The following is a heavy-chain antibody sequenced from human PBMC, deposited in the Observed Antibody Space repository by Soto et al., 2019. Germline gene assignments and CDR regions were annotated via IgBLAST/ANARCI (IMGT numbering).Heavy chain of an antibody. CDR3: ARGEAMVRGVNKKAPFDY. CDR2: IWYDGSNK. CDR1: GFTFSSYG. V-gene: IGHV3-33*01. J-gene: IGHJ4*02. Sequence: GGSLRLSCAASGFTFSSYGMHWVRQAPGKGLEWVAVIWYDGSNKYYADSVKGRFTISRDNSKNTLYLQMNSLRAEDTAVYYCARGEAMVRGVNKKAPFDYWGQGTLVTVSS. D-gene: IGHD3-10*01.